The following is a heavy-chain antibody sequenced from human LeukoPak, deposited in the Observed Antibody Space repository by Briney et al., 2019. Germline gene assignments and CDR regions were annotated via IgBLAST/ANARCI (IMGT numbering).Heavy chain of an antibody. J-gene: IGHJ4*02. CDR2: ISSSGSTI. V-gene: IGHV3-11*01. CDR1: GFTFSDYY. D-gene: IGHD6-6*01. Sequence: GGFLRLSCAASGFTFSDYYMSWIRQAPGKGLEWVSYISSSGSTIYYADSVKGRFTISRDNAKNSLYLQMNSLRAEDTAVYYCARTQGSIAARYFDYWGQGTLVTVSS. CDR3: ARTQGSIAARYFDY.